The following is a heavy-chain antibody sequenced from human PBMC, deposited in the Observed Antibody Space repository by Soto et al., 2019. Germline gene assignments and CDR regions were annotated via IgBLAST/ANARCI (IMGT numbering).Heavy chain of an antibody. D-gene: IGHD6-13*01. J-gene: IGHJ5*02. Sequence: EVRLLESGGDLVQPGGSLRLSCAASGFTFSSYAMSWVRQAPGKGLEWVSGINGAGDKTYYRDSVKGRFSISRDNSKNTVYLQMNSLRAEDTATYYCATDGSNTWYFNWYDPWGQGTLVTVSS. CDR1: GFTFSSYA. CDR2: INGAGDKT. V-gene: IGHV3-23*01. CDR3: ATDGSNTWYFNWYDP.